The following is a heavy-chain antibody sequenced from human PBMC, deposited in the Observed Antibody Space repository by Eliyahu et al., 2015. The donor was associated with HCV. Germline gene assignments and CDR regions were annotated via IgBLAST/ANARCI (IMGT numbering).Heavy chain of an antibody. D-gene: IGHD3-3*01. CDR3: AKCGGYDFWRGYSFDF. CDR1: GFDFFGYA. Sequence: EVQLLESGGGLVQPGGSLRLSCAASGFDFFGYAMTXVRQAPGKGXEWVSGISARGRTINYAGNVKGRFTISRDNSKKMVYLQMDGLRAEDTAVYYCAKCGGYDFWRGYSFDFWGQGTQVSVSA. CDR2: ISARGRTI. J-gene: IGHJ4*02. V-gene: IGHV3-23*01.